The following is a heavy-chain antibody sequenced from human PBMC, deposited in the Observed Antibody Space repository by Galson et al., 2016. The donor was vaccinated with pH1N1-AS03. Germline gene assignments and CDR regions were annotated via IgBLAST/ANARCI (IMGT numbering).Heavy chain of an antibody. J-gene: IGHJ4*01. CDR1: GIPFGDYA. CDR2: IRRKGFGGTT. CDR3: SLEYLEFYFAY. D-gene: IGHD1-20*01. V-gene: IGHV3-49*03. Sequence: SLRLSCAVSGIPFGDYAVSWFRQAPGKGLEWVGFIRRKGFGGTTVYAASVKGRVTISRDDSKNIAYLQMSSLKIEDTAVYYCSLEYLEFYFAYWGQGTLVTVSS.